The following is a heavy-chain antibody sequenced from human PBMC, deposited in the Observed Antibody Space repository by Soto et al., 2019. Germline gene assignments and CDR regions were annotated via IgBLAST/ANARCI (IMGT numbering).Heavy chain of an antibody. D-gene: IGHD3-10*01. CDR1: GGTFSSYT. V-gene: IGHV1-69*02. Sequence: QVQLVQSGAEVKKPGSSVKVSCKASGGTFSSYTISWVRQAPGQGLEWMGRIIPIPGIANYAQKFQGRVTITADKATRTAYMELSSLRSEDTAVYYCARPRLFGESLGWGQGTLVTVSS. CDR2: IIPIPGIA. CDR3: ARPRLFGESLG. J-gene: IGHJ4*02.